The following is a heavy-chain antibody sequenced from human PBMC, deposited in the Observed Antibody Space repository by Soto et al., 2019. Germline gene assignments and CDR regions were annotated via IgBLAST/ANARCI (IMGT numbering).Heavy chain of an antibody. CDR3: AREPLATTSLHAFDI. V-gene: IGHV4-34*01. J-gene: IGHJ3*02. D-gene: IGHD4-17*01. Sequence: SETLSLTCAVYGGSFSGYYWSWIRQPPGKGLEWIGEINHSGSTNYNPSLKSRVTISVDTSRNQFSLKLSSVTAADTAVYYCAREPLATTSLHAFDIWGQGTMVTVSS. CDR1: GGSFSGYY. CDR2: INHSGST.